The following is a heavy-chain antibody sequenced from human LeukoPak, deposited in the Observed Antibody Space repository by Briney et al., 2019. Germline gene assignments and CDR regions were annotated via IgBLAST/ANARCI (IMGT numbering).Heavy chain of an antibody. CDR2: ISSSSSYI. CDR1: GFTFSSYS. D-gene: IGHD3-22*01. V-gene: IGHV3-21*01. CDR3: AYYYDSSGFLADY. Sequence: GGSLRLSCAASGFTFSSYSMNWVRQAPGKGLEWVSSISSSSSYIYYADSVKGRFTISRDNAKNSLYLQMNSLRAEDTAVYYCAYYYDSSGFLADYWGQGTLVTVSS. J-gene: IGHJ4*02.